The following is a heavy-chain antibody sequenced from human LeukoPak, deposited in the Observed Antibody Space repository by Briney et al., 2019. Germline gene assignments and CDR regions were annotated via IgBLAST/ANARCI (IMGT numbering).Heavy chain of an antibody. J-gene: IGHJ5*02. CDR2: INPNSGGT. CDR1: GYTFTGYY. Sequence: ASVKVSCKASGYTFTGYYMHWVRQAPGQGLEWMGWINPNSGGTNYAQKFQGRVTMTRDTSISTAYMELSRLRSDDTAVYYCASQHCSSTSCYNWLDPWGQGTLVTVSS. V-gene: IGHV1-2*02. CDR3: ASQHCSSTSCYNWLDP. D-gene: IGHD2-2*02.